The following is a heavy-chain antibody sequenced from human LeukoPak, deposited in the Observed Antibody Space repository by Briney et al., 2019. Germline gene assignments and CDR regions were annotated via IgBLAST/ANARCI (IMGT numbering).Heavy chain of an antibody. D-gene: IGHD2-15*01. CDR3: AREGYCSGGNCYSLDY. CDR1: GYTFTFYY. Sequence: ASVKVSCKASGYTFTFYYVHWVRQAPGQGLEWMGIINPSANNTNYAQTFQGRVTMTRDMPTSTFYMELSSLRSEDTAVYFCAREGYCSGGNCYSLDYWGQGTLVTVSS. V-gene: IGHV1-46*01. J-gene: IGHJ4*02. CDR2: INPSANNT.